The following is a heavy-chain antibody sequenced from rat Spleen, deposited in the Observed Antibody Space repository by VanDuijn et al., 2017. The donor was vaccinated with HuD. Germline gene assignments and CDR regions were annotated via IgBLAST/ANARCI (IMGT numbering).Heavy chain of an antibody. D-gene: IGHD1-4*01. J-gene: IGHJ3*01. CDR1: GFSLTSYN. V-gene: IGHV2-6*01. CDR2: ISSGGST. CDR3: IRESLPGYNSHWFVY. Sequence: QVQLMESGPGLVQPSETLSLTCTVSGFSLTSYNVHWVRQPPGKGLEWIAAISSGGSTYYNSALKSRLSISRDTSKSQVFLKMNSLQTEDTAIYFCIRESLPGYNSHWFVYWGQGTLVTVSS.